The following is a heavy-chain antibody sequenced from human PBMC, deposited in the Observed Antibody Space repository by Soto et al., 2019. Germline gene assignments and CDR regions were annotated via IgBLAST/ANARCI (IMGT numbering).Heavy chain of an antibody. V-gene: IGHV3-23*01. D-gene: IGHD2-2*01. Sequence: EVRLLESGGGLVQPGGSLRLSCAASGFTFSSYAMKWVRQAPGKGLEWVSAISGSGGSTYYADSVKGRFIISRDNSKNTLYLQMNSLRAYDTAVYYCTNGYCISTNCYVGHDPWGQGTLVNVSS. CDR2: ISGSGGST. CDR1: GFTFSSYA. CDR3: TNGYCISTNCYVGHDP. J-gene: IGHJ5*02.